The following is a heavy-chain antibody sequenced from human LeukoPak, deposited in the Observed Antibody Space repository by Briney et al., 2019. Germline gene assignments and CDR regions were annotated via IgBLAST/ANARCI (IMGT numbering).Heavy chain of an antibody. Sequence: TSQTLSLTCTVSGGSISSGGYYWSWIRQHPGKGLEWIVYIYYTGTTYYNPSLKSRVTISVDTSKNQFSLKLSSVTAAVTAVYYCARDRGGFYGSGSYPYYYYYYGMDVWGQGTTVTVSS. J-gene: IGHJ6*02. CDR1: GGSISSGGYY. CDR3: ARDRGGFYGSGSYPYYYYYYGMDV. CDR2: IYYTGTT. V-gene: IGHV4-31*03. D-gene: IGHD3-10*01.